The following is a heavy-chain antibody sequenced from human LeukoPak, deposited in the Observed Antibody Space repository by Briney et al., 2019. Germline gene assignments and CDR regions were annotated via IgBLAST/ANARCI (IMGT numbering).Heavy chain of an antibody. J-gene: IGHJ3*02. CDR1: GGTFSSYA. D-gene: IGHD3-10*01. Sequence: SVTVSCTASGGTFSSYAISWVRQAPGQGLEWMGGIIPIFGTANYAQKFQGRVTITADESTSTAYMELSSLRSEDTAVYYCARGEAGAFDIWGQGTMVTVSS. CDR2: IIPIFGTA. V-gene: IGHV1-69*13. CDR3: ARGEAGAFDI.